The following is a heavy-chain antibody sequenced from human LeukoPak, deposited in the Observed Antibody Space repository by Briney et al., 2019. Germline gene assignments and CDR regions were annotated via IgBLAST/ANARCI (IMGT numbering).Heavy chain of an antibody. CDR2: IYYSGST. CDR3: ARHQALSGPEY. Sequence: PSETLSLTCTVSGGSISSSSYYWGWIRQPPGKGLEWIGSIYYSGSTYYNPSLKSRVTISVDTSKNQFSLKLSSVTAADTAVYYCARHQALSGPEYWGQGTLVTVSS. J-gene: IGHJ4*02. D-gene: IGHD5-12*01. V-gene: IGHV4-39*01. CDR1: GGSISSSSYY.